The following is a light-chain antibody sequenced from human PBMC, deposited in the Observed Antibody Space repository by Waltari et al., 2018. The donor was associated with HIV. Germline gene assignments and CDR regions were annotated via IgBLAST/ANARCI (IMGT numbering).Light chain of an antibody. V-gene: IGKV3-11*01. CDR3: QQRRSWPIT. J-gene: IGKJ5*01. CDR2: DAS. CDR1: QSVDSY. Sequence: EILLTQSPGTLSLSPGDRATLSCRASQSVDSYLAWYQQKPGQAPRLLIFDASNRATGIPARFSGSGSGTDFTLTITSLEPEDFAVYYCQQRRSWPITFGQGTRLEIK.